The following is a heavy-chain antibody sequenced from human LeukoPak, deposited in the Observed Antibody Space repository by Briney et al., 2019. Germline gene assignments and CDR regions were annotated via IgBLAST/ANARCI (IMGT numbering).Heavy chain of an antibody. Sequence: ASVKVSCKASGYTFTGYYMHWVRQAPGQGLEWMGWINPNSGGTNYAQKFQGRVTMTRDTSISTAYMELSRLRSDDTAVYYCARGGYNWNYVGYFDYWGQGTLVTVSS. CDR1: GYTFTGYY. D-gene: IGHD1-7*01. CDR3: ARGGYNWNYVGYFDY. V-gene: IGHV1-2*02. CDR2: INPNSGGT. J-gene: IGHJ4*02.